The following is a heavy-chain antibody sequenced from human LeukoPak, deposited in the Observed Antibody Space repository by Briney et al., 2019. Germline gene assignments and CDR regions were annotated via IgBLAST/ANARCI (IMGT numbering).Heavy chain of an antibody. V-gene: IGHV1-46*01. CDR1: GYTFTSYY. D-gene: IGHD3-10*02. J-gene: IGHJ4*02. Sequence: ASVKVSCKASGYTFTSYYMHWVRQAPGQGLEWMGIINPSGGSTSYAQKFQGRVTMTRDTSTSTVYMELSSLRSEDTAVYCCARDRAEGMFGELLYTFDYWGQGTLVTVSS. CDR3: ARDRAEGMFGELLYTFDY. CDR2: INPSGGST.